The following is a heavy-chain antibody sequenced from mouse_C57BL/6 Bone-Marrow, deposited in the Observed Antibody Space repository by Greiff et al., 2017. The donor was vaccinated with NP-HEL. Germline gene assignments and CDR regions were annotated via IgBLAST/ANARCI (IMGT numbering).Heavy chain of an antibody. CDR1: GYTFTDHT. CDR2: IYPRDGST. V-gene: IGHV1-78*01. J-gene: IGHJ4*01. CDR3: ASDYYGSSYNYAMDY. D-gene: IGHD1-1*01. Sequence: QVQLQQSDAELVKPGASVKISCKVSGYTFTDHTIHWMKQRPEQGLEWIGYIYPRDGSTKYNEKFKGKATLTADKSSSTAYMQLNSLTSEDSAVYFCASDYYGSSYNYAMDYWGQGTSVTVSS.